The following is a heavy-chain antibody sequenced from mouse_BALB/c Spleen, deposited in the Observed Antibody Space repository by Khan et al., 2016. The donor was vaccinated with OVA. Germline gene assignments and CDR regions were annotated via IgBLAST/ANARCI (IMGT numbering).Heavy chain of an antibody. Sequence: EVELVESGGGLVKPGGSLKLSCAVSGFTFSNYAMSWVRQTPEKRLEWVATISSGGSYTYYPDSVQGRFTISRDNAKNTLYLQMSSLRSEDTAMYNCARELFTTVVATPFAYWGQGTLVTVAA. J-gene: IGHJ3*01. CDR3: ARELFTTVVATPFAY. D-gene: IGHD1-1*01. V-gene: IGHV5-9-3*01. CDR1: GFTFSNYA. CDR2: ISSGGSYT.